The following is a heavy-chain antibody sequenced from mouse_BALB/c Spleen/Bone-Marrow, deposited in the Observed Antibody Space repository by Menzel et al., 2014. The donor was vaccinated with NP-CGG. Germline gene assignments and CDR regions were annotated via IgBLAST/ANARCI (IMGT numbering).Heavy chain of an antibody. CDR3: ARLGRDY. CDR1: GYTFTDYN. Sequence: EVKLQESGPELVKPGASVKISCKASGYTFTDYNMHWVKQSHGKSLEWIGYIYPYNGGTGYNQKFKSKATSTVDNSSSTAYMELRSQTSEDSAVYYCARLGRDYWGQGTTLTVSS. J-gene: IGHJ2*01. CDR2: IYPYNGGT. D-gene: IGHD4-1*01. V-gene: IGHV1S29*02.